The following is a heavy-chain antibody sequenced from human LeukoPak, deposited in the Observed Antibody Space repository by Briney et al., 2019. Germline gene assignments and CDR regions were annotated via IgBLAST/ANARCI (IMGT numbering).Heavy chain of an antibody. CDR3: AKVRWDNSGWYYLDN. CDR1: GFTFSDYN. CDR2: ISYDGSNK. Sequence: GGSLRLSCTASGFTFSDYNMHWVHQAPGKGLEWVAVISYDGSNKYYADSVKGRFTISRDNSKNTLYLQMNSLTDEDTAVYYCAKVRWDNSGWYYLDNWGQGTLVTVSS. V-gene: IGHV3-30*18. D-gene: IGHD6-19*01. J-gene: IGHJ4*02.